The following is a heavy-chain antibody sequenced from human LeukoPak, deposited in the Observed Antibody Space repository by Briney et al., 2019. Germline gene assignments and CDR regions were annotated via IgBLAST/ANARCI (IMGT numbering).Heavy chain of an antibody. D-gene: IGHD2-15*01. CDR2: IRYDGSNK. Sequence: GGSLRLSCAASGFTFSSYGMHWVRQAPGKGLEWVAFIRYDGSNKYYADSVKGRFTISRDNSKNTLYLQMNSLRAEDTAVYYCAKDSHCSGGSCYPLYYYYYMDVWGKGTTVTISS. J-gene: IGHJ6*03. CDR3: AKDSHCSGGSCYPLYYYYYMDV. V-gene: IGHV3-30*02. CDR1: GFTFSSYG.